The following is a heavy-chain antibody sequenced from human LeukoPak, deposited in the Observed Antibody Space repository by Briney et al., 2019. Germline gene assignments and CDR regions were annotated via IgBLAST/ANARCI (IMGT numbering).Heavy chain of an antibody. J-gene: IGHJ4*02. CDR2: IWYDGSNK. V-gene: IGHV3-33*01. CDR1: GFTFSSYG. CDR3: ARDLYCGGDRSYFDY. Sequence: PGGSLRLSCAASGFTFSSYGMHWVRQAPGKGLEWVAVIWYDGSNKYYADSVKGRFTISRDNSKSTLYLQMNSLRAEDTAVYYCARDLYCGGDRSYFDYWGQGTLVTVSS. D-gene: IGHD2-21*02.